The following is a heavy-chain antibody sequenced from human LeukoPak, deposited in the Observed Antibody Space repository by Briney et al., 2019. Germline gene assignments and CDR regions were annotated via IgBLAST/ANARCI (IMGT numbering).Heavy chain of an antibody. CDR3: ARVGRGGYVSY. Sequence: PGGSLRLSCAASGFTFSSYSMKWVSQAPGKGLEWVSSIRSSSSYIYYADSVKGRFTISRDNAKNSLYLQMNSLRAEDTAVYYCARVGRGGYVSYWGQGTLVTVSS. V-gene: IGHV3-21*01. J-gene: IGHJ4*02. CDR2: IRSSSSYI. CDR1: GFTFSSYS. D-gene: IGHD5-24*01.